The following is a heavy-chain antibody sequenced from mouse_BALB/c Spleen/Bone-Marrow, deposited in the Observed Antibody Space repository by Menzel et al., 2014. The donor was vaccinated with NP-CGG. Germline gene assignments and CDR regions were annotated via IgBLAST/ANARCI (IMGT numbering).Heavy chain of an antibody. D-gene: IGHD1-1*01. CDR2: IRNKANGYTT. J-gene: IGHJ1*01. Sequence: DVMLVESGGGLVQPGSSLSLSCATSGFTFXDYYMSWVRQAPGKALEWLGFIRNKANGYTTEYSASVKCRFTVSRDNSESILNLQMNTMRAEDSATYDCARGVNVSYNWYFDVWGAGTTVTVSS. V-gene: IGHV7-3*02. CDR1: GFTFXDYY. CDR3: ARGVNVSYNWYFDV.